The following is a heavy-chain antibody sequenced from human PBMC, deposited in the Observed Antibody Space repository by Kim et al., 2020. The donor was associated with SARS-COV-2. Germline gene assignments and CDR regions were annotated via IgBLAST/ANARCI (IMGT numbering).Heavy chain of an antibody. CDR1: GFNFMSYT. J-gene: IGHJ6*02. V-gene: IGHV3-21*01. Sequence: GGSLRLSCAASGFNFMSYTMNWVRQAPGKGLEWISSISSTSTYINYADSVKGRFTISRDNAKNSVYLQMTNLRAEDTAVYYCARDQRAFSAWTSYGLDVWGQGTTVTVSS. CDR2: ISSTSTYI. D-gene: IGHD1-1*01. CDR3: ARDQRAFSAWTSYGLDV.